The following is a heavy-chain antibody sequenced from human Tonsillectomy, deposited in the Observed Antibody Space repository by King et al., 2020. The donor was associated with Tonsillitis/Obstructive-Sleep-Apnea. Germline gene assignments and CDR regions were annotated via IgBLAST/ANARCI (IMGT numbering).Heavy chain of an antibody. J-gene: IGHJ5*02. CDR3: ASTHVRWASVRFTEQTQNWFDP. CDR2: IYYSGST. V-gene: IGHV4-31*03. CDR1: GGSISSGGYY. D-gene: IGHD3-10*01. Sequence: QLQESGPGLVKPSQTLSLTCTVSGGSISSGGYYWSWIRQHPGKGLEWIGYIYYSGSTYYNPSLKSRVTISVDTSKNQFSLKLSSVTAADTAVYYCASTHVRWASVRFTEQTQNWFDPWGQGTLVTVST.